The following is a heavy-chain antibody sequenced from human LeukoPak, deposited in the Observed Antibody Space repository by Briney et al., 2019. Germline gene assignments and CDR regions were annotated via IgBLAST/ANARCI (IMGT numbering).Heavy chain of an antibody. V-gene: IGHV3-30-3*01. D-gene: IGHD3-22*01. Sequence: GGSLRLSCAASGFTFSSYAMHWVRQAPGKGLEWVAVISYDGSNKYYADSVKGRFTISRDNSRNTLYLQMNSLRAEDTSVYYCARDPSSGFYYYFDYWGQGTPVTVSS. CDR3: ARDPSSGFYYYFDY. CDR2: ISYDGSNK. J-gene: IGHJ4*02. CDR1: GFTFSSYA.